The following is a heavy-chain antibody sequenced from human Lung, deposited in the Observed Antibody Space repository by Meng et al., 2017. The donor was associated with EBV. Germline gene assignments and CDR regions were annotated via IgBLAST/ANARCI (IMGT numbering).Heavy chain of an antibody. V-gene: IGHV6-1*01. CDR3: ARGGTSVFDL. CDR2: TYYRAEWYN. Sequence: QVRLQESCAGRVKRSGTPVITCVMSGESVSSSSAAWTWIRQSPSRGLEWLGRTYYRAEWYNDYAVFVKSRITVNPATCKNQFSLQLNSVAPEDTAVHYCARGGTSVFDLWGRGTLVTVSS. CDR1: GESVSSSSAA. J-gene: IGHJ2*01.